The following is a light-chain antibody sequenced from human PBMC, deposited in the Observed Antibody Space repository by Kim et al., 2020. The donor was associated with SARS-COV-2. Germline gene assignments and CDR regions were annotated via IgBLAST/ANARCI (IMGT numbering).Light chain of an antibody. CDR2: AAS. CDR3: QQSYSTPRT. V-gene: IGKV1-39*01. Sequence: DIQMTQSPSSLSASVGDRVTITCRASQSISSYLNWYQQKPGKAPKFLIYAASSLQSGVPSRFSGSGSGTDFTLTISSLQPEDFATYYCQQSYSTPRTFRQGTKVDIK. J-gene: IGKJ1*01. CDR1: QSISSY.